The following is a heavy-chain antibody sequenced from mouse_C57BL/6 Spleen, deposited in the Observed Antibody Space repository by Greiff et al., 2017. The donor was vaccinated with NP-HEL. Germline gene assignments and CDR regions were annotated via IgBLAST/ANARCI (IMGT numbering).Heavy chain of an antibody. J-gene: IGHJ2*01. CDR1: GYTFTSYW. CDR2: IDPSDSYN. V-gene: IGHV1-69*01. CDR3: ARMALESYYFDY. Sequence: QVQLQQPGAELVMPGASVKLSCKASGYTFTSYWMHWVKQRPGQGLEWIGEIDPSDSYNNYNQKLKGKSTLTVDKSSSTAYMQLSSLTSEDSAVYYCARMALESYYFDYWGQGTTLTVSS.